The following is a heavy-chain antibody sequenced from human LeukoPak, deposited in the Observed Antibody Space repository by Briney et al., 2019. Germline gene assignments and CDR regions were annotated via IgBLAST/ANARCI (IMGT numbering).Heavy chain of an antibody. CDR1: GGSFSGYY. Sequence: SETLSLTCAVYGGSFSGYYWSWIRQPPGKGLEWIGEINHSGSTNYNPSLKSRVTISVDTSKNQFSLKLSSVTAADTAVYYCARGQYYDFWSGYYSPGYFDYWGQGTLVTVSS. J-gene: IGHJ4*02. D-gene: IGHD3-3*01. V-gene: IGHV4-34*01. CDR2: INHSGST. CDR3: ARGQYYDFWSGYYSPGYFDY.